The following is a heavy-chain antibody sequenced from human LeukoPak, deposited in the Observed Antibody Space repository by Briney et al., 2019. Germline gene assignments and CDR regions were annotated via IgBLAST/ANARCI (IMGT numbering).Heavy chain of an antibody. D-gene: IGHD2-8*01. Sequence: PSETLSLTCTVSGGSISSTFYYWGWIRQPPGKGLEWIGSINHSGSTYYNPSLKSRVTISVDTSKNQFSLKLSSVTAADTAVYYCARRRFVRGPDVVNPFDYWGQGTLVTVSS. V-gene: IGHV4-39*01. CDR2: INHSGST. CDR1: GGSISSTFYY. J-gene: IGHJ4*02. CDR3: ARRRFVRGPDVVNPFDY.